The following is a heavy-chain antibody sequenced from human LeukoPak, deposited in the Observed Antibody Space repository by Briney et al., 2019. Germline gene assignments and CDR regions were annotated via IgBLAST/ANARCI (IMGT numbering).Heavy chain of an antibody. CDR1: GGSFSTYY. V-gene: IGHV4-59*01. D-gene: IGHD3-10*01. J-gene: IGHJ4*02. CDR3: ATYLFRGDTHYFDY. CDR2: IYSSGNT. Sequence: SETLSLTCTVSGGSFSTYYWSWVRQPPGKGLEWIGYIYSSGNTKYNASLKSRVTISLDTSKNLFSLKLSSVTAADTAVYYCATYLFRGDTHYFDYWGQGIVVTVPS.